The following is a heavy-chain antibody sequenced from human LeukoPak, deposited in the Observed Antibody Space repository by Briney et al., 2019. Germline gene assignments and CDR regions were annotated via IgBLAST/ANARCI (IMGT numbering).Heavy chain of an antibody. J-gene: IGHJ6*02. CDR1: GGSISSYY. D-gene: IGHD3-16*01. V-gene: IGHV4-59*01. CDR2: IYYSGST. Sequence: SETLSLTCTVSGGSISSYYWSWIRQPPGKGLEWIGYIYYSGSTNYNPSLKSRVTISVDTSKNQFSLKLSSVTAADTAVYYCARGLKPYYYYGMDVWGQGTTVTVSS. CDR3: ARGLKPYYYYGMDV.